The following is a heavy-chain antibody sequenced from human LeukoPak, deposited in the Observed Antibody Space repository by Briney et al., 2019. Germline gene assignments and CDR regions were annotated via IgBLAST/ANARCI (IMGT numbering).Heavy chain of an antibody. D-gene: IGHD1-1*01. CDR2: ISYDGSNK. CDR3: AKGGVGRYYCMDV. CDR1: GFTFSSYG. Sequence: GGSLRLSCAASGFTFSSYGMHWVRQAPGKGLEWVAVISYDGSNKYYADSVKGRFTISRDNSKNTLYLQMNGLRAEDTAVYYCAKGGVGRYYCMDVWGKGTTVTVSS. J-gene: IGHJ6*03. V-gene: IGHV3-30*18.